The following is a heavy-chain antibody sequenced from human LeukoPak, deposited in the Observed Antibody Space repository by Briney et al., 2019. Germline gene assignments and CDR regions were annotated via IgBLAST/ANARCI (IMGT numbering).Heavy chain of an antibody. CDR2: IYFNGGST. Sequence: SATLSLTCTVSGGSITNTISYWAWMRQSPGKGLEWFGSIYFNGGSTYYNPSLKTRATLLLDTSRNQFSLNLRSVTAADTGVYSCARPMYNSWDRFDPWGQGTQVTVSS. CDR3: ARPMYNSWDRFDP. D-gene: IGHD2/OR15-2a*01. V-gene: IGHV4-39*01. CDR1: GGSITNTISY. J-gene: IGHJ5*02.